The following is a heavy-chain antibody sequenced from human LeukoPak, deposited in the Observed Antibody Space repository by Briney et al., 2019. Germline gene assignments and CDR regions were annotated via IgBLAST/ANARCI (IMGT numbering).Heavy chain of an antibody. V-gene: IGHV1-2*02. CDR2: INPNSGGT. Sequence: ASVKVSCKASGYTFTGYYMHWVRQAPGQGLEWMGWINPNSGGTNYAQKFQGRVTMTRDTSISTAYMELSRLRSDDTAVYYCARARGSRGWFAPWGQGTLVTVSS. D-gene: IGHD1-26*01. CDR1: GYTFTGYY. CDR3: ARARGSRGWFAP. J-gene: IGHJ5*02.